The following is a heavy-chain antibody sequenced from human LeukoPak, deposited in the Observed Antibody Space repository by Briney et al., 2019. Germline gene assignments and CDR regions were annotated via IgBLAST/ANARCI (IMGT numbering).Heavy chain of an antibody. J-gene: IGHJ4*02. Sequence: ASVKVSCKASGYTFTTYYMHWVRQAPGKGLEWMGKINLTGGSTSYAHKFQGRVTMTRDMSTNTAYMELSSLRSEDTAVYYCASRGYPNLEYWGQGTLVTVSS. CDR2: INLTGGST. D-gene: IGHD1-14*01. V-gene: IGHV1-46*01. CDR3: ASRGYPNLEY. CDR1: GYTFTTYY.